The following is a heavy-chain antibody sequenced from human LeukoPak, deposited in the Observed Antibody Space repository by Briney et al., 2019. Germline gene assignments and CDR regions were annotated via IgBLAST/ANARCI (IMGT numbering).Heavy chain of an antibody. CDR2: IYHSGST. D-gene: IGHD4-23*01. V-gene: IGHV4-38-2*01. J-gene: IGHJ5*02. Sequence: SETLSLTCAVSGYSISSGYYWGWIRQPPGKGLEWIGSIYHSGSTYYNPSLKSRVTISVDTSKNQFSLKQSSAAAADTAVYYCARGAPRWWFDPWGQGTLVTVSS. CDR1: GYSISSGYY. CDR3: ARGAPRWWFDP.